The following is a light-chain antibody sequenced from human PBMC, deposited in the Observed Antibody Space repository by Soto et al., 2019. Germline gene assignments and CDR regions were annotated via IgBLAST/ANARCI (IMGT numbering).Light chain of an antibody. CDR1: QSISYY. CDR3: QQTYTTPLT. CDR2: GAS. J-gene: IGKJ4*01. Sequence: DIQMTQSPSSVSASVGDTVTITCRASQSISYYLNWYQQKPGRAPNLLMYGASSLQSGVPSRFTGSGSGTEFTLTITSLQPGDFATYYCQQTYTTPLTFGGGTKVDIK. V-gene: IGKV1-39*01.